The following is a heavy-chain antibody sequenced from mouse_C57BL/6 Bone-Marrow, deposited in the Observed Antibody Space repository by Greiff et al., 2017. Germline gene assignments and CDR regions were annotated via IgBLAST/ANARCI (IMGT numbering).Heavy chain of an antibody. CDR3: ARWGTWFAY. V-gene: IGHV1-81*01. CDR1: GYPFTSYG. Sequence: VQLQQSGAELARPGASVKLSCKASGYPFTSYGISWVKQRTGQGLEWIGEIYPRSGNTSYNEKFKGKATLTADKSSSTAYMELRSLTSEDSAVYFCARWGTWFAYWGQGTLVTVSA. CDR2: IYPRSGNT. J-gene: IGHJ3*01.